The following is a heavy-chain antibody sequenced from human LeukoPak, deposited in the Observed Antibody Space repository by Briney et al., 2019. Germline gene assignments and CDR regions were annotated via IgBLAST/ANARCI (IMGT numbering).Heavy chain of an antibody. CDR2: IYYSGST. D-gene: IGHD3-22*01. V-gene: IGHV4-59*01. J-gene: IGHJ4*02. CDR1: GGSISSYY. CDR3: ARRGVGYYDSSGYYALDY. Sequence: SETLSLTCTVSGGSISSYYWSWIRQPPGKGLEWIGYIYYSGSTNYNPSLKSRVTISVDTSKNQFSLKLSFVTAADTAVYYCARRGVGYYDSSGYYALDYWGQGTLVTVSS.